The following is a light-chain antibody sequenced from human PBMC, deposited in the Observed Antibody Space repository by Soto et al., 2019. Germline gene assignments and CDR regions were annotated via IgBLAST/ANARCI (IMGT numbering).Light chain of an antibody. Sequence: DIQLTQSPSFLSASVGDRVTITCRASQDVSRYLAWYQQKPGKAPNLLIYAASTLRSGVPSRFSGSGSETEFTLTISSLQPEDFAPFFCQPLNSYVFAFGPGTKVDIK. CDR3: QPLNSYVFA. J-gene: IGKJ3*01. V-gene: IGKV1-9*01. CDR1: QDVSRY. CDR2: AAS.